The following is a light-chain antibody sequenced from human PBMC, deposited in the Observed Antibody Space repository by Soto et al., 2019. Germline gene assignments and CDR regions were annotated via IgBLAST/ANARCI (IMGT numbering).Light chain of an antibody. CDR2: TAS. CDR1: HTINIY. J-gene: IGKJ1*01. V-gene: IGKV1-39*01. CDR3: QQSYSSVRT. Sequence: DIQMTQSPSSLSASVGDRVTIACRSSHTINIYLNWYQQKPGQAPKLLIHTASTVHSGVPSRFSGSGSVTDFTLTINNLQPEDFATYYCQQSYSSVRTFGQGTKVEL.